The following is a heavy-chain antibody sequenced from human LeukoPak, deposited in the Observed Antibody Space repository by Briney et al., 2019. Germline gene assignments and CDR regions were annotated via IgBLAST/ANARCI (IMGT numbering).Heavy chain of an antibody. CDR1: GFTFSSYG. Sequence: GRSLRLSCAASGFTFSSYGMHWVRQAPGKWLEWVAVISYDGSNKYYADSVKGRFTISRDNSKNTLYLQMNSLRAEDTAVYYCAKSVQTVYSSGWSDNWFDPWGQGTLVTVSS. D-gene: IGHD6-19*01. CDR2: ISYDGSNK. J-gene: IGHJ5*02. CDR3: AKSVQTVYSSGWSDNWFDP. V-gene: IGHV3-30*18.